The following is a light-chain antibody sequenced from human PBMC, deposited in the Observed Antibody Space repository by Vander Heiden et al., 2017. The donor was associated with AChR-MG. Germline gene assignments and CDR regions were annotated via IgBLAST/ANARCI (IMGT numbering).Light chain of an antibody. CDR3: SSYTSSSTLG. CDR2: EVS. V-gene: IGLV2-14*01. Sequence: QSALTQPASVSGSPGQSITISCTGTSSDVGGYNYVSWYQQHPGKAPKLMSYEVSNRPSGVSNRFSGSKSGNTASLTISGLQAEDEADYYCSSYTSSSTLGFGGGTKLTVL. J-gene: IGLJ2*01. CDR1: SSDVGGYNY.